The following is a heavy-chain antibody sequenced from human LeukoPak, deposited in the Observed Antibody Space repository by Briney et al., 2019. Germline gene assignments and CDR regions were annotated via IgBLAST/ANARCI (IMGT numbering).Heavy chain of an antibody. CDR2: INPNSGGT. CDR1: GYTFTSYD. Sequence: ASVKVSCKASGYTFTSYDINWVRQAPGQGLGWMGWINPNSGGTNYAQKFQGRVTMTRDTSISTAYMELSRLRSDDTAVYYCARDRYDILTGYYTTSDNWFDPWGQGTLVTVSS. J-gene: IGHJ5*02. V-gene: IGHV1-2*02. CDR3: ARDRYDILTGYYTTSDNWFDP. D-gene: IGHD3-9*01.